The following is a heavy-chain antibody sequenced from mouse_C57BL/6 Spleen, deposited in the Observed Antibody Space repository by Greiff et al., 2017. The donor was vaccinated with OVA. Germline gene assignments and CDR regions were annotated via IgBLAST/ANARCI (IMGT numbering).Heavy chain of an antibody. CDR3: ARCYDYDAYAMDY. CDR2: IYPGDGDT. D-gene: IGHD2-4*01. Sequence: VKPGASVKISCKASGYAFSSSWMNWVKQRPGKGLEWIGRIYPGDGDTNYNGKFKGKATLTADKSSSTAYMQLSSLTSEDSAVYFCARCYDYDAYAMDYWGQGTSVTVSS. J-gene: IGHJ4*01. V-gene: IGHV1-82*01. CDR1: GYAFSSSW.